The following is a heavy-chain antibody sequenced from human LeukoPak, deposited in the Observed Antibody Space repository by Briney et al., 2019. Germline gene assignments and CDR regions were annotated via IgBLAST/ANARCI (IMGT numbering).Heavy chain of an antibody. CDR1: GFTFSSYA. CDR2: ISGSGGSA. Sequence: AGSLRLSCAASGFTFSSYAMGWVRQAPGKGLEWVSAISGSGGSAYYADSVKGRFTISRDNSKNTLYLQMNSLRAEDTAVYYCAKDTCSSTSCYFIYYYYMDVWGKGTTVTVSS. CDR3: AKDTCSSTSCYFIYYYYMDV. V-gene: IGHV3-23*01. D-gene: IGHD2-2*01. J-gene: IGHJ6*03.